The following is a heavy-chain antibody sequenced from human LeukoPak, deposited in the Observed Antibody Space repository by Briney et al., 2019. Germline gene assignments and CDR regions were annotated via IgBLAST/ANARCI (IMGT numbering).Heavy chain of an antibody. D-gene: IGHD6-13*01. Sequence: ASVKVSCKASGYTFTSYDINWVRQATGQGREWMGWMNPNSGNTGYAQKFQGRVTMTRNTSISTAYMELSSLRSVDTAVYYCARVRIAARGWFDPWGQGTLVTVSS. CDR3: ARVRIAARGWFDP. CDR2: MNPNSGNT. V-gene: IGHV1-8*01. CDR1: GYTFTSYD. J-gene: IGHJ5*02.